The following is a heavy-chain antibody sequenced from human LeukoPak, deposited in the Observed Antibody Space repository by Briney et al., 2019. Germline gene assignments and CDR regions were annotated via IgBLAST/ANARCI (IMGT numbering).Heavy chain of an antibody. D-gene: IGHD3-9*01. CDR3: ARLRPDYDILTAFPMDV. CDR2: IYYSGST. Sequence: PSETLSLTCTVSGGSISSYYWSWIQQPPGKGLEWIGYIYYSGSTNYNPSLKRRVTQPVDTSKNQFSLKLSSVTAVDTAVYYCARLRPDYDILTAFPMDVWGPGTTVTVSS. J-gene: IGHJ6*02. CDR1: GGSISSYY. V-gene: IGHV4-59*01.